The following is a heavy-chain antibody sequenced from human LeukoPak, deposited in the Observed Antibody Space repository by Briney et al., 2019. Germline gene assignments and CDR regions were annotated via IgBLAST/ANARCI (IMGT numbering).Heavy chain of an antibody. CDR1: EFTFSNYA. Sequence: GGSLRLSCAASEFTFSNYAMSWVRQAPGKGLEWVSSLTSGGSSYYADSVKGRFTISRDNSRNTLYLQMNSLRAEDTAVYYCAKGLGSGGYYNVFDYWGQGTLVTVSS. CDR2: LTSGGSS. J-gene: IGHJ4*02. CDR3: AKGLGSGGYYNVFDY. V-gene: IGHV3-23*01. D-gene: IGHD3-10*01.